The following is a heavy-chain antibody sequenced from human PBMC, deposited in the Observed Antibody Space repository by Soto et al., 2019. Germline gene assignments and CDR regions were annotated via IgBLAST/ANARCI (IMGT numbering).Heavy chain of an antibody. CDR3: ASGNCGYICYHDY. CDR1: GYTFTSYG. J-gene: IGHJ4*02. Sequence: GASVKVSCKASGYTFTSYGISWVRQAPGQGLEWMGWISAYNGNTNYAQKLQGRVTITRDTSASTAYMELSSLTSEGTAVYYCASGNCGYICYHDYWGQGTLVTVSS. CDR2: ISAYNGNT. D-gene: IGHD5-12*01. V-gene: IGHV1-18*01.